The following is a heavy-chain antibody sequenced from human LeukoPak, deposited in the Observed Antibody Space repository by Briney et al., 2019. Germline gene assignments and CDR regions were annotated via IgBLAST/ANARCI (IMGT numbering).Heavy chain of an antibody. J-gene: IGHJ3*02. V-gene: IGHV4-61*08. Sequence: PSETLSLTCTVSGGSFSSSDDYWGWIRQPPGKGLEWIGFIYYSGSTNYNPSLKSRVTISVDTSKNQFSLKLSSVTAADTAVYYCARVSSNNWYNERGAFDIWGQGTMVTVSS. D-gene: IGHD6-13*01. CDR1: GGSFSSSDDY. CDR2: IYYSGST. CDR3: ARVSSNNWYNERGAFDI.